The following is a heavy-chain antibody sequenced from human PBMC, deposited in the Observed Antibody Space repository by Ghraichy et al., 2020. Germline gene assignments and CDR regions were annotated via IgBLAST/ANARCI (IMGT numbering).Heavy chain of an antibody. Sequence: SETLSLTCTVSGGAISSDYWSWIRQPAGKGLEWIGRIYTSGSTNYNPSLKSRVTMSVDTSKNQFSLKLSSVTAADTAVYYCARVRRGGMRYFDLWGRGTLVTVSS. CDR1: GGAISSDY. CDR3: ARVRRGGMRYFDL. D-gene: IGHD6-13*01. J-gene: IGHJ2*01. V-gene: IGHV4-4*07. CDR2: IYTSGST.